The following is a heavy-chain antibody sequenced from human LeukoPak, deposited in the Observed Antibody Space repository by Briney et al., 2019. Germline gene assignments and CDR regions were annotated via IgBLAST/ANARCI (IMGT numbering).Heavy chain of an antibody. D-gene: IGHD1-14*01. V-gene: IGHV3-48*03. CDR2: ISRSGSTI. CDR3: ARDSARNLDY. CDR1: GFTFSSYE. J-gene: IGHJ4*02. Sequence: PGGSLRLSCAASGFTFSSYEMNWVRQAPGKGLEWVSYISRSGSTIYHADSVKGPFTISRDNTKNSLYLQMNSLRAEDTAVYYCARDSARNLDYWGQGTLVTSST.